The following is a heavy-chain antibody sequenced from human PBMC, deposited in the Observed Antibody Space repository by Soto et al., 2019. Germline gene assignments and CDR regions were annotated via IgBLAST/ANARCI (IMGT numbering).Heavy chain of an antibody. CDR1: GFTFSSYS. D-gene: IGHD6-13*01. V-gene: IGHV3-48*02. CDR3: ARAQGGSSSWALKENWFDP. CDR2: ISSSSSTI. Sequence: GGSLRLSCAASGFTFSSYSMNWVRQAPGKGLEWVSYISSSSSTIYYADSVKGRFTISRDNAKNSLYLQMNSLRDEDTAVYYCARAQGGSSSWALKENWFDPWGQGTLVTVSS. J-gene: IGHJ5*02.